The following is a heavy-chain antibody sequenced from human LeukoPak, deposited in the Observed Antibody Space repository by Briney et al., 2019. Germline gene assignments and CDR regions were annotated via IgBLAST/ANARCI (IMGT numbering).Heavy chain of an antibody. CDR1: GGSFSGYY. CDR3: ARIVVVVAATNYWFDP. J-gene: IGHJ5*02. CDR2: VNHSGST. D-gene: IGHD2-15*01. V-gene: IGHV4-34*09. Sequence: SGTLSLTCAVYGGSFSGYYWSWIRQPPGKGLEWIGEVNHSGSTNYNPSLKSRVTISVDTSKNQFSLKLSSVTAADTAVYYCARIVVVVAATNYWFDPWGQGTLVTVSS.